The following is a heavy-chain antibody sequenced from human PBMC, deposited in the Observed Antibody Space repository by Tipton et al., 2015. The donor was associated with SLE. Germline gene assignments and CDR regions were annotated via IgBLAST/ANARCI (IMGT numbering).Heavy chain of an antibody. Sequence: TLSLTCAVHGGSFSGYYWSWIRQPPGKGLEWIGDVNHSGSTNYNPSLKSRVTISVDTSKNQFSLKLSSVTAADTAVYYCASIYYYDSSDSFDYWGQGTLVTVSS. D-gene: IGHD3-22*01. CDR3: ASIYYYDSSDSFDY. J-gene: IGHJ4*02. CDR2: VNHSGST. CDR1: GGSFSGYY. V-gene: IGHV4-34*01.